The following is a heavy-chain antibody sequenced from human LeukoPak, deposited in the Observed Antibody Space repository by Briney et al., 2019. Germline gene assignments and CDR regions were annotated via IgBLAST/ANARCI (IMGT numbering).Heavy chain of an antibody. J-gene: IGHJ4*02. CDR3: ARGNGNYRYYFDY. Sequence: GGSLRLSCVASGITFSSYAMNWVRQAPGKGLEWVSSISSSGTYIYYADSVQGRFTISRDNAKNSLYLQMNSLRAEDTAVYYCARGNGNYRYYFDYWGQGTLVTVSS. CDR2: ISSSGTYI. V-gene: IGHV3-21*01. D-gene: IGHD1-7*01. CDR1: GITFSSYA.